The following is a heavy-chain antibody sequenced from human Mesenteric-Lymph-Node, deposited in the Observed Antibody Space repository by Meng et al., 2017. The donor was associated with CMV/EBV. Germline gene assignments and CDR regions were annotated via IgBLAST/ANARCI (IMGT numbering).Heavy chain of an antibody. CDR2: MSSSGDDM. D-gene: IGHD4-11*01. V-gene: IGHV3-11*01. CDR1: GFTFSDHY. Sequence: GGSLRLSCAASGFTFSDHYMTWIRQAPGKGLEWVSYMSSSGDDMNSADSVKGRFTISRDNAKNSLYLQMNSLRPEDTALYYCVKGISTVTFYGMDVWGQGTTVTVSS. J-gene: IGHJ6*02. CDR3: VKGISTVTFYGMDV.